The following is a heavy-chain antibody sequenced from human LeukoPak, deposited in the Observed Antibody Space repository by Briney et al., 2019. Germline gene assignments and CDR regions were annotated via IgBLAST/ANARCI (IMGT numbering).Heavy chain of an antibody. D-gene: IGHD5-12*01. CDR2: ISHSGST. CDR1: GGSFSGYY. Sequence: SETLSLTCAIYGGSFSGYYWSWIRQPPGKGLEWIGEISHSGSTNYNPSLKSRVTISVDTSKNQFSLKLSSVTAADTAVYYCARGSPIVATVRFDYWGQGTLVTVSS. V-gene: IGHV4-34*01. J-gene: IGHJ4*02. CDR3: ARGSPIVATVRFDY.